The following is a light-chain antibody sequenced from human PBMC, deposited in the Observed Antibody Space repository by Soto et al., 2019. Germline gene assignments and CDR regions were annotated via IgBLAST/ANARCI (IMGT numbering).Light chain of an antibody. Sequence: QSVLTQPPSVSRAPGQRVTVSCTGSSSNIGAGYDVHWYQQLPGTAPKLLIYDNNNRPSGVPDRFSGSKSGTSASLAITGLQAEDEADYYCQSYDSSLSSWVFGGGTKLTVL. CDR3: QSYDSSLSSWV. J-gene: IGLJ3*02. CDR2: DNN. V-gene: IGLV1-40*01. CDR1: SSNIGAGYD.